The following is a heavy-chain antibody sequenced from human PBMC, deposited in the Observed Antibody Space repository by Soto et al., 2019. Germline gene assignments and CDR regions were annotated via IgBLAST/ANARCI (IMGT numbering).Heavy chain of an antibody. Sequence: SETLSLTCTVSGGSISSGDYYWSWIRQPPGKGLEWIGYIYYSVSTYYNPSLKSRVTISVDTSKNQFSLKLSSVTAADTAVYYCARGYYYDSSGYRPPSGYFQHWGQGTLVTVSS. J-gene: IGHJ1*01. V-gene: IGHV4-30-4*01. CDR1: GGSISSGDYY. CDR3: ARGYYYDSSGYRPPSGYFQH. D-gene: IGHD3-22*01. CDR2: IYYSVST.